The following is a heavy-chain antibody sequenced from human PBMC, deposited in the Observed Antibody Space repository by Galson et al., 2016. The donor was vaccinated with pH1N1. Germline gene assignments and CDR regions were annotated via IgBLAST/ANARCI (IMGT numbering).Heavy chain of an antibody. CDR2: VSTSNGNT. CDR1: GYTFTSYG. CDR3: ARLGASVGGATY. V-gene: IGHV1-18*01. Sequence: QSGAEVKTPGASVKVSCKTSGYTFTSYGISWVRQAPGQGLEFMGWVSTSNGNTHFAQKFQGRVTLTTDTSTSTAYMELRSLRSDNTAVYYCARLGASVGGATYWGQGTLVTVSS. J-gene: IGHJ4*02. D-gene: IGHD6-19*01.